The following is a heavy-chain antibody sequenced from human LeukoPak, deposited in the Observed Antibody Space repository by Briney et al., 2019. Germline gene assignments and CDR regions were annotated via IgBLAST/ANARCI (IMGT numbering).Heavy chain of an antibody. Sequence: SETLSLTCAVYGGSFSGYYWSWLRQPPGKGLEWIGEINHSGSTNYNLSLKSRVTISVDTSRNQFSLKLSSVTAADTAVYYCARGRPPYGSGSYYRPEPSRKNNWFDPWGQGTLVTVSS. V-gene: IGHV4-34*01. J-gene: IGHJ5*02. CDR3: ARGRPPYGSGSYYRPEPSRKNNWFDP. D-gene: IGHD3-10*01. CDR1: GGSFSGYY. CDR2: INHSGST.